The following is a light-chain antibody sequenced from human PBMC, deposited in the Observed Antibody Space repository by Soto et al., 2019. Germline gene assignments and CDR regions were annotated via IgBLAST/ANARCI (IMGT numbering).Light chain of an antibody. J-gene: IGKJ5*01. CDR3: QHDENHPT. V-gene: IGKV1-33*01. Sequence: DIQMTQSPSSLSASVGDRVTITCQASQNINNYCNWYQQKPGRAPKLLIYDASNLEAGVPSRFRGSGSGTDFTFTISRLQPEDITTSYCQHDENHPTFGQETRLEIK. CDR2: DAS. CDR1: QNINNY.